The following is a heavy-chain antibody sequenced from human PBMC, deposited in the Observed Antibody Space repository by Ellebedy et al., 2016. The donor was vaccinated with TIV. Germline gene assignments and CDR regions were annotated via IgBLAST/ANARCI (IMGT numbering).Heavy chain of an antibody. CDR1: GYDFTTFW. Sequence: GESLKISCKASGYDFTTFWIGWVRQMPEKGLEWMGIIYPGDSDTRYSPSFQGQVTISVVKSISTAYLQWSSLKASDTAMYYCARRTTDSGTDFWGQGTLVIVSS. CDR2: IYPGDSDT. D-gene: IGHD1-14*01. V-gene: IGHV5-51*01. CDR3: ARRTTDSGTDF. J-gene: IGHJ4*02.